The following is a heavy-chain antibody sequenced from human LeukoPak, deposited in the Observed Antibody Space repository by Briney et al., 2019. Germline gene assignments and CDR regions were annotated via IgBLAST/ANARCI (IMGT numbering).Heavy chain of an antibody. CDR1: SGSFSDYY. D-gene: IGHD3-10*01. CDR3: ARMVRGVQSHLSWFDS. V-gene: IGHV4-34*01. CDR2: INHSGTT. Sequence: SETLSLTCAVYSGSFSDYYWSWIRQPPGKGLKWIGEINHSGTTNYFPSLKSRATISMDTSKNQFSLKLRSVTAADTAIYYCARMVRGVQSHLSWFDSWGRGTLVTVSS. J-gene: IGHJ5*01.